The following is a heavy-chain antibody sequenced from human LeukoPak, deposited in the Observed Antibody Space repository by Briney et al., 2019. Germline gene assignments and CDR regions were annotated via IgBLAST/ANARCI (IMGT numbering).Heavy chain of an antibody. Sequence: QTGGSLRLSCAASGFTVSSNYMSWVRQAPGKGLEWVSAVSGSGGSTYYADSVKGRFTISRDNSKNTLYLQMNSLRAEDTAVYYCAKGYSSGWYSEIDYWGQGTLVTVSS. CDR2: VSGSGGST. CDR1: GFTVSSNY. J-gene: IGHJ4*02. V-gene: IGHV3-23*01. D-gene: IGHD6-19*01. CDR3: AKGYSSGWYSEIDY.